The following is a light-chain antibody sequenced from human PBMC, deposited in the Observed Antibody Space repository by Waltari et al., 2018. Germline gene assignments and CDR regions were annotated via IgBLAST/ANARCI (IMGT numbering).Light chain of an antibody. CDR2: HAP. J-gene: IGKJ1*01. CDR1: QSISKY. CDR3: QKYESLPAT. Sequence: EIVLTQSPGTLSLSPGERATLSCRASQSISKYLAWYQQKPGQAPRLLIFHAPTRATGIPDRFSGSVSGTDFSLIISRLEPEDFVVYYCQKYESLPATFGQGTKVEIK. V-gene: IGKV3-20*01.